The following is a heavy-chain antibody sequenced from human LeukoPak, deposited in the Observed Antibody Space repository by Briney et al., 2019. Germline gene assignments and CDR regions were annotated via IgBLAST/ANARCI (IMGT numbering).Heavy chain of an antibody. CDR2: SSGSSSAK. Sequence: GGSLRLSCAASGFTFNSYSMHWVRQAPGKGLEWVSYSSGSSSAKYYAASVKGRFTISRDNAKTSVYLQMDSLRVEDTAVYYCARERPDSRNLDSWGRGALVTVSS. V-gene: IGHV3-48*01. CDR1: GFTFNSYS. J-gene: IGHJ4*02. D-gene: IGHD1-14*01. CDR3: ARERPDSRNLDS.